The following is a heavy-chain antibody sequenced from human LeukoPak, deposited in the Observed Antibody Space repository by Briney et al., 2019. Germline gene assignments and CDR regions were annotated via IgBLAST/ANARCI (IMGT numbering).Heavy chain of an antibody. CDR2: INHSGST. Sequence: PSETLSLTCAVYGGSFSGYYWSWIRQPPGKGLEWIGEINHSGSTNYNPSLKSRVTISVDTSKNQFSLKLSSVTAADTAVYYCARGRIAVAGTSYYYGMDVWGQGTTVTVSS. V-gene: IGHV4-34*01. D-gene: IGHD6-19*01. CDR1: GGSFSGYY. J-gene: IGHJ6*02. CDR3: ARGRIAVAGTSYYYGMDV.